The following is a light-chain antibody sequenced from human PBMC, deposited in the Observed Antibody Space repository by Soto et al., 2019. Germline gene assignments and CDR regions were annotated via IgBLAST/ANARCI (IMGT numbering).Light chain of an antibody. CDR2: EVS. CDR1: RSDVGGYNY. V-gene: IGLV2-14*01. Sequence: QSVLTQPASVSASPGQSITISCTGTRSDVGGYNYVSWYQQHPGKAPKLIIYEVSNRPSGVSNRFSGSKSGNTASLTISGLQAEDEAAYYCSSYKRSSTQAFGTGTKVTVL. J-gene: IGLJ1*01. CDR3: SSYKRSSTQA.